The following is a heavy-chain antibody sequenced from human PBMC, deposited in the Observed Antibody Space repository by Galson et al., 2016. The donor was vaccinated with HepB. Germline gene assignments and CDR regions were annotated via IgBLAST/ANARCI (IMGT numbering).Heavy chain of an antibody. Sequence: SLRLSCATSGFSFADYPMTWVRQAPGKGLEWVAFIRSKAFGETTDYAASVRGRFTVSRDDSKSIAYLQMSSLKVEDTAVYYCAREPHTPLTGSDYWGHGTLVTVSS. CDR2: IRSKAFGETT. CDR3: AREPHTPLTGSDY. CDR1: GFSFADYP. D-gene: IGHD7-27*01. J-gene: IGHJ4*01. V-gene: IGHV3-49*04.